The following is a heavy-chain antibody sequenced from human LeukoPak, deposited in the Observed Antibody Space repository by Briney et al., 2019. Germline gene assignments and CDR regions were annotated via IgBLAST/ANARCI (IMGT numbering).Heavy chain of an antibody. Sequence: GGSLRLSCADSGFTFSSHWMHWVRQAPGKGLEWVSSISSSSSYIYYADSVKGRFTISRDNAKNSLYLQMNSLRAEDTAVYYCARRADYYDSSCYYYWGQGTLVTVSS. D-gene: IGHD3-22*01. J-gene: IGHJ4*02. V-gene: IGHV3-21*01. CDR3: ARRADYYDSSCYYY. CDR2: ISSSSSYI. CDR1: GFTFSSHW.